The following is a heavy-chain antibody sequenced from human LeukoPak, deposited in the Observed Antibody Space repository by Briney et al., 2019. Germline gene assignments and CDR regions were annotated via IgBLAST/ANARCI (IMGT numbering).Heavy chain of an antibody. Sequence: GGSLRLSCAASGFTFSTYWMAWVRQAPGKGLEWVANIKGDESARHQADSVKGRFTISRDNAQNSVYLQMSSLRGEDTAAYYCARDVVGSLDYWGQGTLVTVSS. J-gene: IGHJ4*02. CDR1: GFTFSTYW. CDR2: IKGDESAR. D-gene: IGHD1-26*01. CDR3: ARDVVGSLDY. V-gene: IGHV3-7*01.